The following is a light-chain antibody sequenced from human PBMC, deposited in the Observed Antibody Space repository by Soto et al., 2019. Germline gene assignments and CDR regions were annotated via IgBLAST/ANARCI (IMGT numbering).Light chain of an antibody. J-gene: IGKJ1*01. Sequence: DIQMTQSPSSLSVSVGDRVIITCRASQSMSSYLSWYQQKPGKAPKLLIHKASSLQSGVPSRFSGSGSGTDFTLTISSLHPDDFATYYCQQYNSYSPTFGQGTRVEIK. V-gene: IGKV1-5*03. CDR2: KAS. CDR1: QSMSSY. CDR3: QQYNSYSPT.